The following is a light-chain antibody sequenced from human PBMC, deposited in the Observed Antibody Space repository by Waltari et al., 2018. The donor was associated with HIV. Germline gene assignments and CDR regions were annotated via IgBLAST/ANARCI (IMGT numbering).Light chain of an antibody. V-gene: IGLV3-25*03. J-gene: IGLJ3*02. Sequence: SFELTQPPSVSVSPGQTARITCSGDALPKQYAYWYQQKPGQAPVMVIYKDNERPSGIPERFSGSSSGTTVTLTISGVQAEDEAGYYCQSADSSGIYRVFGGGTKLTVL. CDR3: QSADSSGIYRV. CDR1: ALPKQY. CDR2: KDN.